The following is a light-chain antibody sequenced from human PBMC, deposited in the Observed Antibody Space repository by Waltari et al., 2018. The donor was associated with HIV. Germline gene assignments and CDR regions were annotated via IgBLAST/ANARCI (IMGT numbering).Light chain of an antibody. CDR3: QSFDRHTEVV. CDR2: EHD. J-gene: IGLJ2*01. CDR1: SCSIADYF. V-gene: IGLV6-57*01. Sequence: FMLTQPHSVSESPGKTVTISCTRSSCSIADYFVQWYQQRPGSTPTTVIYEHDQRPSGVPDRFSGSIDISSNSASLVISGLKTEDEADYFCQSFDRHTEVVFGGGTKLTVL.